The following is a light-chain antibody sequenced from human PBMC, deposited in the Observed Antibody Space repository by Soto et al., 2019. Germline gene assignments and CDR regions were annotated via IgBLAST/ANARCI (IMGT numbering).Light chain of an antibody. J-gene: IGLJ1*01. CDR2: DVT. CDR3: SSYTSSSTPYV. Sequence: QSALTQPASFSGLPGQWITIPAPETSIKVGGYNYVSWYQQHPVKAPKLMIYDVTNRPSGVSDRFSGSKSGNTASLTISGLQAEDEADYYCSSYTSSSTPYVFGTGTKLTVL. CDR1: SIKVGGYNY. V-gene: IGLV2-14*01.